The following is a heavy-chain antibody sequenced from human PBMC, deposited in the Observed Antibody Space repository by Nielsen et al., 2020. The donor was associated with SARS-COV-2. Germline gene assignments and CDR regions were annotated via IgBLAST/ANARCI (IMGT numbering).Heavy chain of an antibody. CDR2: INPNSGGT. CDR3: ARLRTMVRGVITYYFDY. V-gene: IGHV1-2*06. J-gene: IGHJ4*02. Sequence: WVRQAPGQGLEWMGRINPNSGGTNYAQKFQGRVTMTRDTSISTAYMELSRLRSDDTAVYYCARLRTMVRGVITYYFDYWGQGTLVTVSS. D-gene: IGHD3-10*01.